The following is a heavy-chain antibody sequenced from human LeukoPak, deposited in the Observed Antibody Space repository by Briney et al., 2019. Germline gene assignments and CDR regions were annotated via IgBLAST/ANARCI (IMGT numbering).Heavy chain of an antibody. V-gene: IGHV3-23*01. D-gene: IGHD5-24*01. Sequence: PGGSLRLSCAASGFTLSRSAMSWVRQAPGKGLEWVSNISGSGGSSGGDTYYADSVKGRFTISRDNSKSTLYLQMNSLRAEDTALYYCAKSGYNRFDYWGQGTLLTVSS. CDR3: AKSGYNRFDY. J-gene: IGHJ4*02. CDR2: ISGSGGSSGGDT. CDR1: GFTLSRSA.